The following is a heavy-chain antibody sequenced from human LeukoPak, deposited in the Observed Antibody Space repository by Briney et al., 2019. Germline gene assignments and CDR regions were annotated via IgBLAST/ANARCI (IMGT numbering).Heavy chain of an antibody. Sequence: GGSLRLSCAASGFTFSSYALSWVRQAPGKGLEWVSAISGSGGSTYYADSVKGRFTISRDNSKNTLYLQMNSLRTEDTAVYYCAKDGGYSYGTFDYWGQGTLVTVSS. V-gene: IGHV3-23*01. CDR2: ISGSGGST. CDR1: GFTFSSYA. CDR3: AKDGGYSYGTFDY. D-gene: IGHD5-18*01. J-gene: IGHJ4*02.